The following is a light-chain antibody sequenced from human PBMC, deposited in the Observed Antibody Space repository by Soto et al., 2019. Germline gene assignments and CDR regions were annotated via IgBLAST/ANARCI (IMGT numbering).Light chain of an antibody. CDR1: QSVSSSY. Sequence: EIVLTQSPGTLSLSPGERATLSCRASQSVSSSYLAWYQQKPGQAPRLLIYGASSRATGIPDRFSGSGSGTDFTLTISSLEPEDIAVYYYQQRSNWRVTFGGGTKVDIK. V-gene: IGKV3D-20*02. CDR2: GAS. J-gene: IGKJ4*01. CDR3: QQRSNWRVT.